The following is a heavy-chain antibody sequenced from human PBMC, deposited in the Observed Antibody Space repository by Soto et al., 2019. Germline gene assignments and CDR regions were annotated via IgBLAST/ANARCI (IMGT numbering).Heavy chain of an antibody. CDR3: ARELPFRLRFLEWLFNGMDV. V-gene: IGHV3-30-3*01. J-gene: IGHJ6*02. D-gene: IGHD3-3*01. Sequence: LRLSCAASGFTFSSYAMHWVRQAPGKGLEWVAVISYDGSNKYYADSVKGRFTISRDNSKNTLYLQMNSLRAEDTAVYYCARELPFRLRFLEWLFNGMDVWGQGTTVTVSS. CDR1: GFTFSSYA. CDR2: ISYDGSNK.